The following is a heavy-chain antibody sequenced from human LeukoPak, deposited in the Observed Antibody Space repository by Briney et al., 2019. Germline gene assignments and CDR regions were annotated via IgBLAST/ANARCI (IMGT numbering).Heavy chain of an antibody. D-gene: IGHD3-16*01. CDR2: IIPMYGTP. Sequence: SVTVSCKAFGGTFSNYTVGWVRQVPGQGPEWMGAIIPMYGTPSYAQKFQGRVTISADESTSTAYMELNSLRSEDTAVYYCARQPPIRGVILGSHFDYWGQGTLVTVSS. V-gene: IGHV1-69*01. CDR1: GGTFSNYT. J-gene: IGHJ4*02. CDR3: ARQPPIRGVILGSHFDY.